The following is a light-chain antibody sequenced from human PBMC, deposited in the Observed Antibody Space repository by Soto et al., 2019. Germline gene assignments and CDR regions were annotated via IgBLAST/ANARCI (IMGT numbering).Light chain of an antibody. Sequence: QSVLTQPPSVSGSPGQSVTISCTGTSSDVGSYNRVSWYQQPPGTAPKLMIYEVSNRPSGLPDRFSGSKSGNTASLTISGLQTEDEADYYCSSYTSSSTYVFGPGTKVTVL. V-gene: IGLV2-18*02. CDR2: EVS. J-gene: IGLJ1*01. CDR1: SSDVGSYNR. CDR3: SSYTSSSTYV.